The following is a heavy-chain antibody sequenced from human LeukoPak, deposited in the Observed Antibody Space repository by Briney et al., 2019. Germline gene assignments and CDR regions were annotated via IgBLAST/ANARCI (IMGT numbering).Heavy chain of an antibody. CDR2: ISGSGGST. CDR1: GFTFSSYA. J-gene: IGHJ4*02. V-gene: IGHV3-23*01. CDR3: AKGPLSDIVVVVAALELDY. Sequence: GGSLRLSCAASGFTFSSYAMSWVRQAPGKGLEWVSAISGSGGSTYYADSVRGRCTISRDNSKTTLYLQINSQRAEDTAVYYCAKGPLSDIVVVVAALELDYWGQGTLVTVYS. D-gene: IGHD2-15*01.